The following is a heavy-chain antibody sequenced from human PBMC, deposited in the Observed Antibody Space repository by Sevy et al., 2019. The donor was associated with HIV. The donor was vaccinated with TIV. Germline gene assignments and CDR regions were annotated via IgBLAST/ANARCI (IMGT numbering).Heavy chain of an antibody. CDR2: IWYDGCSK. D-gene: IGHD3-10*01. J-gene: IGHJ4*02. CDR3: ASGAYYYASRTENFDY. CDR1: GFTFSSYG. Sequence: GGSLRLSCAASGFTFSSYGMHWVRQAPGKGLEWVALIWYDGCSKYYADSVKGRFTISRDNSKNTLYLQMNSLRAEDTAVYYCASGAYYYASRTENFDYRGQGTLVTVSS. V-gene: IGHV3-33*01.